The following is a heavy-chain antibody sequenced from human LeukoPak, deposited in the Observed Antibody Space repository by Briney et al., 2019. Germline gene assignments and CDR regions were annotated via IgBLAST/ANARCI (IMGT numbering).Heavy chain of an antibody. J-gene: IGHJ4*02. CDR2: THTSGST. Sequence: SETLSLTCTVSGGSISSYYWTWIRQPAGRGLEWIGRTHTSGSTNYNPSLKSRVTMSVLTSKKQFSLKLSSVTAADTAVYYCARFYFPTHFDDWGQGTLITVSS. D-gene: IGHD2/OR15-2a*01. CDR3: ARFYFPTHFDD. V-gene: IGHV4-4*07. CDR1: GGSISSYY.